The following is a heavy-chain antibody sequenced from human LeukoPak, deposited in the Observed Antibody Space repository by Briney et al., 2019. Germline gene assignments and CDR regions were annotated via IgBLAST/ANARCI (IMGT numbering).Heavy chain of an antibody. CDR1: GFTVSSNY. Sequence: PGGSLRLSCAASGFTVSSNYMSWVRQAPGKGPEWLATIRQDGGDKWYLDSVKGRFTISRDNAKNSLYLQMNSLRAEDTAVYYCARYFDNTAYSWRRFDYWGQGALVTVSS. CDR2: IRQDGGDK. CDR3: ARYFDNTAYSWRRFDY. D-gene: IGHD2-21*02. J-gene: IGHJ4*02. V-gene: IGHV3-7*01.